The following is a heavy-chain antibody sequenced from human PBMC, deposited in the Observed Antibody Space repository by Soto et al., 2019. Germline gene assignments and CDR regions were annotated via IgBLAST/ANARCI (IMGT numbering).Heavy chain of an antibody. CDR2: ISGDGGRT. V-gene: IGHV3-74*01. D-gene: IGHD6-19*01. CDR1: AFTFSDYY. J-gene: IGHJ4*02. CDR3: VRDFMTMAGIQ. Sequence: EVQLVESGGDLVQPGGSLRLSCAASAFTFSDYYMHWVRQGPGKGPVWVSAISGDGGRTYYAGSVRGRFTISRDNAKSTVYLQMNRLRADDTAVYYCVRDFMTMAGIQWGQGTLVTVSS.